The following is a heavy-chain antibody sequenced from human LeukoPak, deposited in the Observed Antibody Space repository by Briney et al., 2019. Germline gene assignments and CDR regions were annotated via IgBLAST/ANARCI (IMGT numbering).Heavy chain of an antibody. CDR3: ARDGRITIFGVAPLDP. D-gene: IGHD3-3*01. CDR2: IYYSGST. V-gene: IGHV4-59*12. J-gene: IGHJ5*02. CDR1: GGSISSYY. Sequence: SETLSLTCTVSGGSISSYYWSWIRQPPGKGLEWIGYIYYSGSTNYNPSLKSRVTISVDTSKNQFSLKLSSVTAADTAVYYCARDGRITIFGVAPLDPWGQGTLVTVSS.